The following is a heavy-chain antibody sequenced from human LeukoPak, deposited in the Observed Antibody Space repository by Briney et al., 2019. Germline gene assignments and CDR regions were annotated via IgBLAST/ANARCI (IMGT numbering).Heavy chain of an antibody. CDR3: ARRLWGDYFDY. Sequence: SETLSLTXTVSGGSIVTSSFYWGWICQPPGKGLEWIGDIYYSGSTYYNPSLKSRVTISVDTSNNQFSLRLSSVTAADTAMYYCARRLWGDYFDYWGQGTLVTVSS. V-gene: IGHV4-39*01. J-gene: IGHJ4*02. CDR1: GGSIVTSSFY. CDR2: IYYSGST. D-gene: IGHD3-16*01.